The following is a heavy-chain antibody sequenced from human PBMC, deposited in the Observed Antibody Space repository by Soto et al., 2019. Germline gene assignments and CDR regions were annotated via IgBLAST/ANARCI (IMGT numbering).Heavy chain of an antibody. V-gene: IGHV4-4*02. J-gene: IGHJ4*02. CDR2: MFASGSS. Sequence: PSETLSLTCAVSGDSISSPNWWSWYRQPPGKGLELIGEMFASGSSNYNPSLNGRVTISLDTSKNHFSLKLTSLAAADTAIYYCAREGFDHRPDYWGQGILVTVSS. CDR1: GDSISSPNW. CDR3: AREGFDHRPDY.